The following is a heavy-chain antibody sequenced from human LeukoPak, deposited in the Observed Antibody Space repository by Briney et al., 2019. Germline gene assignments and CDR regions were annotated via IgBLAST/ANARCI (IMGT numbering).Heavy chain of an antibody. J-gene: IGHJ3*02. D-gene: IGHD2/OR15-2a*01. Sequence: ASVKVSCKAFGYTFTGYYMHWVRQAPGQGLEWMGWINPNSGGTNYAQKFQGRVTMTRDTSISTAYMELSRLRSDDTAMYFCARARTSIRFTDSFDMWSQGTLVTVSS. CDR1: GYTFTGYY. V-gene: IGHV1-2*02. CDR3: ARARTSIRFTDSFDM. CDR2: INPNSGGT.